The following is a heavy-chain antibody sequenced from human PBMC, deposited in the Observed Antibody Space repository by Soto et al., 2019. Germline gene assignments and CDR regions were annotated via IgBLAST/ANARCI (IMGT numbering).Heavy chain of an antibody. CDR2: IKQDGSEK. D-gene: IGHD5-12*01. Sequence: GGSLRLSCAASGFTFSSYWMSWVRQAPGKGLEWVANIKQDGSEKYYVDSVKGRFTISRDNAKNSLYLQMNSLRAEDTAVYYCARAAHVDIVATDDPYYYYYGMDVWGHGTTVTVSS. CDR3: ARAAHVDIVATDDPYYYYYGMDV. V-gene: IGHV3-7*04. J-gene: IGHJ6*02. CDR1: GFTFSSYW.